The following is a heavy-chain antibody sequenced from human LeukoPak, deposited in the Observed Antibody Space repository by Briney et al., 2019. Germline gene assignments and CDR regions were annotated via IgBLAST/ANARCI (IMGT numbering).Heavy chain of an antibody. V-gene: IGHV3-23*01. CDR2: ISGSGGST. D-gene: IGHD1-26*01. Sequence: GGSLRLSCAASGFTFSSYAMSWVRQAPGKGLEWVSAISGSGGSTYYADSVKGRFTISRDNSRNTLYLQMNSLRAEDTAVYYCAKRPMAGSGSSPNRHFDYWGQGTLVTVSS. CDR3: AKRPMAGSGSSPNRHFDY. CDR1: GFTFSSYA. J-gene: IGHJ4*02.